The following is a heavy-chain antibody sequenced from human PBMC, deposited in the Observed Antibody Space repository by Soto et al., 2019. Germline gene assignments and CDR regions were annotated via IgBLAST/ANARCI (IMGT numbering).Heavy chain of an antibody. J-gene: IGHJ6*03. Sequence: SETLSLTCTVSGGPISSYHWSWIRQPPGKGLEWIGYMSYSGSTNHNPALKSRVTISVDTSKNQFSLKLSSVTAADTAVYYCARGLTSVTTVSYYYYYMDVWGKGTTVTVSS. D-gene: IGHD4-17*01. CDR2: MSYSGST. V-gene: IGHV4-59*01. CDR1: GGPISSYH. CDR3: ARGLTSVTTVSYYYYYMDV.